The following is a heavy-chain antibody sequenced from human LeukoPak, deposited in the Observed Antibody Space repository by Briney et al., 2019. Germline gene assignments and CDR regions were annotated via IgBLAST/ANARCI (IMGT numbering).Heavy chain of an antibody. CDR3: ARYGSVAGTWNWFDP. V-gene: IGHV3-30*04. CDR2: ISYDGSNK. Sequence: GGSLRLSCAASGFTFSSYAMHWVRQAPGKGLEWVAVISYDGSNKYYADSVKGRFTISRDNSKNTLYLQMNSLRAEDTAVYYCARYGSVAGTWNWFDPWGKGTLVTVSS. D-gene: IGHD6-19*01. CDR1: GFTFSSYA. J-gene: IGHJ5*02.